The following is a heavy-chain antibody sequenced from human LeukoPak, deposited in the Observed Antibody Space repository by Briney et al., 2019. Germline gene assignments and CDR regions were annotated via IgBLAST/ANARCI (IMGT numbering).Heavy chain of an antibody. D-gene: IGHD6-6*01. V-gene: IGHV3-48*01. J-gene: IGHJ4*02. CDR1: GFTFSTYS. Sequence: PGGSLRLSCAASGFTFSTYSMNWVRQAPGKGLEWVSYISSSSTTIYYADSVKGRFTISRDNAQKSLYLQMNSLRAEDTAVYYCAGGESEYSSSGDFAYWGQGTLVTVSS. CDR2: ISSSSTTI. CDR3: AGGESEYSSSGDFAY.